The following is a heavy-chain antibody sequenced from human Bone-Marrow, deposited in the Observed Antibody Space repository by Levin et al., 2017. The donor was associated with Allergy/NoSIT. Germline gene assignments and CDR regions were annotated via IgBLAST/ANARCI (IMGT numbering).Heavy chain of an antibody. CDR3: TRDRGEWGQFYFDY. CDR1: GFTFSSYT. CDR2: IRGSSSYI. V-gene: IGHV3-21*01. Sequence: GESLKISCAASGFTFSSYTMNWVRQAPGKGLEWVSSIRGSSSYITFSDSVKGRLTISRDNAKNSLYLQMNSLRAEDTAVYYCTRDRGEWGQFYFDYWGQGILVTVSS. D-gene: IGHD1-26*01. J-gene: IGHJ4*02.